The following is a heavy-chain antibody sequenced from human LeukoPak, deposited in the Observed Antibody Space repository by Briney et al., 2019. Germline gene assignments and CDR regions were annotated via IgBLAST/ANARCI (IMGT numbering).Heavy chain of an antibody. J-gene: IGHJ3*02. CDR1: GFAYSSYS. V-gene: IGHV3-48*02. CDR2: INSITSII. Sequence: GGSLRLSCAASGFAYSSYSMNWVRQAPGKGLEWVSYINSITSIIYYTDSVKGRFTISRDNAKNSLYLQMNSLRDEDTAVYYCARDYAYAFDIWGQGTMVTVSS. CDR3: ARDYAYAFDI. D-gene: IGHD2-2*01.